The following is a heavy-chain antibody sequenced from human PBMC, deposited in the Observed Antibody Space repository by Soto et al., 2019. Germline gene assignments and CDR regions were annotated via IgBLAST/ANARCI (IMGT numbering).Heavy chain of an antibody. CDR1: GDSISRSNW. J-gene: IGHJ4*02. CDR2: ISNIGTT. D-gene: IGHD3-3*01. V-gene: IGHV4-4*02. CDR3: ARAGYFTPGFDF. Sequence: QVQLQESGPGLVKPSGTLSLTCAVFGDSISRSNWWSWVRQPPEKGLEWIGEISNIGTTAYNPSLKRRVSLSLDMSKNQFSLNLSSVTAADTAVYYCARAGYFTPGFDFWGQGALVTVSS.